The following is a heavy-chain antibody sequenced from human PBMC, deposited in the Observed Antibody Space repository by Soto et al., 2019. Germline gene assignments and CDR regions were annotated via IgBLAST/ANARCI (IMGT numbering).Heavy chain of an antibody. J-gene: IGHJ6*02. CDR1: GFTFDDYA. V-gene: IGHV3-9*01. Sequence: GGSLRLSCAASGFTFDDYAMHWVRQAPGKGLEWVSGISWNSGSIGYADSVKGRFTISRDNAKNSLYLQMNSLRAEDTALYYCAKDISYGDFYGMDVWGQGTTVTVSS. CDR2: ISWNSGSI. CDR3: AKDISYGDFYGMDV. D-gene: IGHD4-17*01.